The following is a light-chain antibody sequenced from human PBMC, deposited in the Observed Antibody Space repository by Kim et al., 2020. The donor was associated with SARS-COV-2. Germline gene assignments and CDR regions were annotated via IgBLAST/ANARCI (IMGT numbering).Light chain of an antibody. CDR3: GTWDDSLNGPV. CDR1: NFNIGSSN. J-gene: IGLJ3*02. Sequence: ELTQPPSVSGTPGQRVTISCSGSNFNIGSSNVNWYQYLQGTAPKLLIYGYNQRPSGVPDRFSSSKSGPSPSLAISGLQSDDEADYYCGTWDDSLNGPVFGGGTQLTVL. V-gene: IGLV1-44*01. CDR2: GYN.